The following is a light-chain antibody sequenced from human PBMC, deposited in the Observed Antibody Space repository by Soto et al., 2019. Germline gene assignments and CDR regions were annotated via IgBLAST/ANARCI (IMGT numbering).Light chain of an antibody. CDR3: SSYTSSNTYV. CDR1: ISDVSGYNF. V-gene: IGLV2-14*03. CDR2: DVS. J-gene: IGLJ1*01. Sequence: QSVLTQPASVSGSPGQSITISCTGTISDVSGYNFVSWYQQYPGKAPKLMIYDVSNRPSGVSNRFSGSKSGNTASLTISGLQAKDEADYYCSSYTSSNTYVFGAGTKVTVL.